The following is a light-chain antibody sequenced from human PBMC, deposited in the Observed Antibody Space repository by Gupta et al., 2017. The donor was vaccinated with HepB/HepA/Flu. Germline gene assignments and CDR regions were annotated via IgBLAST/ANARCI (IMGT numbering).Light chain of an antibody. CDR1: QSISSY. J-gene: IGKJ3*01. Sequence: DIQMTQSPSSLSASVGDRVTITCRASQSISSYLNWYQQKPGKAPKLLIYAASSLQSGVPSRFSGSGSGTDFTLTISSRQPEDFATYYCQQGDSTSPFTFGPGTKVDIK. V-gene: IGKV1-39*01. CDR3: QQGDSTSPFT. CDR2: AAS.